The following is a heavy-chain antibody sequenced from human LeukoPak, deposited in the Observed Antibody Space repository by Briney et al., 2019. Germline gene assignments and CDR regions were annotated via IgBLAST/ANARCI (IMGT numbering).Heavy chain of an antibody. D-gene: IGHD5-18*01. CDR3: AKDRGYSFGYNQYYMDV. Sequence: GGSLRLSCAASGFTFSSYAMSWVRQAPGKGLEWVSAISGSGGSTYNADSVKGRFTISRDNSKNTLYLQMNSLRADDTAVYFCAKDRGYSFGYNQYYMDVWGEGITVTVSS. V-gene: IGHV3-23*01. CDR1: GFTFSSYA. J-gene: IGHJ6*03. CDR2: ISGSGGST.